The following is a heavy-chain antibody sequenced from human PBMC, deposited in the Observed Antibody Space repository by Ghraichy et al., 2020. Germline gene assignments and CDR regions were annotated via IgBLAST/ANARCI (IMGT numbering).Heavy chain of an antibody. D-gene: IGHD1-26*01. CDR3: ARPGASFSGYYSY. J-gene: IGHJ4*02. V-gene: IGHV4-39*07. Sequence: SETLSLICNVSGGSISNNNYYWGWIRQPPGKGLEWIGSIYYSGSTYYNPSLKSRVTISVDTSKNQFSLKLSSVTAADTAVYYCARPGASFSGYYSYWGQGALVTVSS. CDR2: IYYSGST. CDR1: GGSISNNNYY.